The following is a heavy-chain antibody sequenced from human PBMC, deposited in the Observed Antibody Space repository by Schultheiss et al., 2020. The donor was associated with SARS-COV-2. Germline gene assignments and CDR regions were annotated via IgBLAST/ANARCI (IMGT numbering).Heavy chain of an antibody. CDR2: IYFSGST. V-gene: IGHV4-34*01. D-gene: IGHD2-15*01. CDR1: GGSFSGYY. Sequence: SETLSLTCAVYGGSFSGYYWSWIRQPPGKGLEWIGSIYFSGSTSYNPSLQSRVTISVDTSKNQFSLKLSSVTAADTAVYYCAVTLRADRSGSAEYFQHWGQGTLVTVSS. CDR3: AVTLRADRSGSAEYFQH. J-gene: IGHJ1*01.